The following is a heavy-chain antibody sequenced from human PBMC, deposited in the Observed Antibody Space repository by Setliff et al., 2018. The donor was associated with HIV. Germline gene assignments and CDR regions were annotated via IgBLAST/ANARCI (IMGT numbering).Heavy chain of an antibody. Sequence: KASETLSLTCTVSGVSISSYYWGWIRQPAGKGLEWIGRIYASGNTNYNPSLKSRVSMSIDTSKNQCSLKLSSVTAADTAVYYCARDSTWESDAFDIWGQGTMVTVSS. CDR2: IYASGNT. D-gene: IGHD1-26*01. CDR1: GVSISSYY. CDR3: ARDSTWESDAFDI. J-gene: IGHJ3*02. V-gene: IGHV4-4*07.